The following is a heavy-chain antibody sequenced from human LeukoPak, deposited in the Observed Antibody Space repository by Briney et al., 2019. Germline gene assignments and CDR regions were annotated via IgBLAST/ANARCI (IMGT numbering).Heavy chain of an antibody. CDR1: GFTFSSYT. CDR2: ITTGDGNT. J-gene: IGHJ4*02. V-gene: IGHV3-23*01. CDR3: AKDGGLWVSAHWGDS. Sequence: GGSLRLPCTASGFTFSSYTMTWVRQAPGKGLKWVSTITTGDGNTYYADSVKGRLTVSRDDSKNTLYLQMNSLRAEGTAVYYCAKDGGLWVSAHWGDSWGRGTLVTVSS. D-gene: IGHD7-27*01.